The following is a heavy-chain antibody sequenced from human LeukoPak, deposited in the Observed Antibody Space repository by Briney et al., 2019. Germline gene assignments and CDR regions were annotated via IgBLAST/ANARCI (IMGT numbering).Heavy chain of an antibody. CDR3: ADYGVSGVRNNFY. J-gene: IGHJ4*02. V-gene: IGHV3-23*01. D-gene: IGHD3-3*01. Sequence: GGSLRLSCAASGLAFSSYAMSWVRQAPGKGLEWVSTISVASNTFYADSVKGRFTISRDNSRNTVYLQMTSLRADDTAVYYCADYGVSGVRNNFYWGQGTRVTVS. CDR2: ISVASNT. CDR1: GLAFSSYA.